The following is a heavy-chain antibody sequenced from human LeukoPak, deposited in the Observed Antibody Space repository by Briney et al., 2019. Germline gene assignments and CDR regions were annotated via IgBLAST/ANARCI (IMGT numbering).Heavy chain of an antibody. Sequence: SETLSLTCTVSGGSISSYYWSWIRQPPGKGLEWIGYIYYSGSTYYNPSLKSRVTISVDTSKNQFSLKLSSVTAADTAVYYCARDLLNEGNHLDYWGQGTLVTVSS. V-gene: IGHV4-30-4*08. CDR3: ARDLLNEGNHLDY. D-gene: IGHD4-23*01. CDR1: GGSISSYY. CDR2: IYYSGST. J-gene: IGHJ4*02.